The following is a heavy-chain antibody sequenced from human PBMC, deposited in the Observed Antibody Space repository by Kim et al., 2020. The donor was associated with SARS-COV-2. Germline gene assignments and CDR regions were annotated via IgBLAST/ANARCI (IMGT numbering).Heavy chain of an antibody. CDR1: GGSFSGYY. Sequence: SETLSLTCAVYGGSFSGYYWSWIRQPPGKGLEWIGEINHSGSTNYNPSLKSRVTISVDTSKNQFSLKLSSVTAADTAVYYCARGPRYYYDSSGYHYWGQG. D-gene: IGHD3-22*01. V-gene: IGHV4-34*01. CDR2: INHSGST. CDR3: ARGPRYYYDSSGYHY. J-gene: IGHJ4*02.